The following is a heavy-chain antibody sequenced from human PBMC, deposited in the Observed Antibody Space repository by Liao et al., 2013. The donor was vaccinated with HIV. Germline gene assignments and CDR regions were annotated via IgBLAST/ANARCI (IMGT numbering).Heavy chain of an antibody. D-gene: IGHD2-2*01. V-gene: IGHV4-34*10. Sequence: QLQESGPGLVKPSETLSLSCTVSGGSFRDDYWSWIRQSPTKGLEWLGDIDRNGSTSYNPSLERRVTISIDTSKNHFYLKLTSLTAADTAVYYCAKVPGATAPWGQGTLGHRLL. CDR1: GGSFRDDY. CDR2: IDRNGST. CDR3: AKVPGATAP. J-gene: IGHJ5*02.